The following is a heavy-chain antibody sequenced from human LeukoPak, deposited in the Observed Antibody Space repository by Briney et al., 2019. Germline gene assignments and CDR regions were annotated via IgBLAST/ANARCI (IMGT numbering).Heavy chain of an antibody. CDR3: AKGTIAVAGTRWFDP. CDR1: GFTFSSYA. Sequence: GGPLRLSCAASGFTFSSYAMSWVRQAPGKGLEWVSAISGSGGSTYYADSVKGRFTISRDNSKNTLYLQMNSLRAEDTAVYYCAKGTIAVAGTRWFDPWGQGTLVTVSS. J-gene: IGHJ5*02. D-gene: IGHD6-19*01. CDR2: ISGSGGST. V-gene: IGHV3-23*01.